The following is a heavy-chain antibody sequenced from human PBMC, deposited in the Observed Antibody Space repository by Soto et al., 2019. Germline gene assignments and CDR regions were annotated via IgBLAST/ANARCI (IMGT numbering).Heavy chain of an antibody. CDR1: GLTFTSYS. J-gene: IGHJ4*02. CDR2: IHSSSSTI. D-gene: IGHD5-18*01. CDR3: ARDRGYTYGFDF. Sequence: PGGSLRLSWAASGLTFTSYSMSWVRQAPGKGLEWVSFIHSSSSTIYYADSVKGRFTISRDNAKNSLYLQMNSLRDEDTAVYYCARDRGYTYGFDFWGQGALVTVSS. V-gene: IGHV3-48*02.